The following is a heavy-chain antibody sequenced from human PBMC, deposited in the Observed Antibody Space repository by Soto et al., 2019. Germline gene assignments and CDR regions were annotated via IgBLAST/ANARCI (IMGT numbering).Heavy chain of an antibody. Sequence: LSLTCAVYGGSFSGYYWSWIRQPPWKGLEWIGEINHSGSTNYNPSLKSRVTISVDTSKNQFSLKLSSVTAADTAVYYCARGRQRYCSGGSCYSNWFDPWGQGTLVTVSS. CDR3: ARGRQRYCSGGSCYSNWFDP. V-gene: IGHV4-34*01. J-gene: IGHJ5*02. D-gene: IGHD2-15*01. CDR1: GGSFSGYY. CDR2: INHSGST.